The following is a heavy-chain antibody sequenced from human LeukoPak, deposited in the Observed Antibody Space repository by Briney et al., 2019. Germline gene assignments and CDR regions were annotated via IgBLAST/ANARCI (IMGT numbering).Heavy chain of an antibody. Sequence: SETLSLTCTVSGGSISSGGYYWSWIRQHPGKGLEWIGYIYYSGSTYYNPSLKSRVTISVDTSKNQFSLKLSSVTAADTAVYYCARDPLYCSGGSCYRYYYYYYGMDVWGQGTTVTVSS. CDR2: IYYSGST. V-gene: IGHV4-31*03. CDR3: ARDPLYCSGGSCYRYYYYYYGMDV. CDR1: GGSISSGGYY. J-gene: IGHJ6*02. D-gene: IGHD2-15*01.